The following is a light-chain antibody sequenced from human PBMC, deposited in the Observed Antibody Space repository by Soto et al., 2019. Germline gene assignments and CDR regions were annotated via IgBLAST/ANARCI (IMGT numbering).Light chain of an antibody. CDR2: DAT. CDR1: QSITNS. Sequence: EIVLTQSPATLSLSPGERATLSCRASQSITNSFVWYQHKNAQAPSILVCDATDRAAGIPARFSGSGSGTNFSLPTSSLVPPDSAVYYCQQRSFWPPVAFGQGTRLEIK. CDR3: QQRSFWPPVA. V-gene: IGKV3-11*01. J-gene: IGKJ5*01.